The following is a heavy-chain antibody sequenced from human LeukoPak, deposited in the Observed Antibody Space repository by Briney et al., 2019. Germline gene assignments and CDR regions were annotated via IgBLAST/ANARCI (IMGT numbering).Heavy chain of an antibody. D-gene: IGHD5-24*01. Sequence: GGSLRLSCAASGFTFSSYWMSWVRQAPGKGLEWVANIKHDGNDKYYVDSVKGRFTISRDNARNSLYLQMDSLRAEDTAVYYCARGSVENWFDPWGQGTLVTVSS. J-gene: IGHJ5*02. CDR1: GFTFSSYW. CDR3: ARGSVENWFDP. V-gene: IGHV3-7*01. CDR2: IKHDGNDK.